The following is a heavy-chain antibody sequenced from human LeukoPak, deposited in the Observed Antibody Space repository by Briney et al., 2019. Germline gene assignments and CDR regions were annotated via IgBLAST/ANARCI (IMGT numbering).Heavy chain of an antibody. J-gene: IGHJ6*02. CDR3: ARDLVVVVPGYYYGMDV. V-gene: IGHV3-30*03. CDR2: ISYDGSNK. D-gene: IGHD2-2*01. CDR1: GFTFSSYG. Sequence: GGSQRLSCAASGFTFSSYGMHWVRQAPGKGLEWVAVISYDGSNKYYADSVKGRFTISRDNSKNTLYLQMNSLRAEDTAVYYCARDLVVVVPGYYYGMDVWGQGTTVTVSS.